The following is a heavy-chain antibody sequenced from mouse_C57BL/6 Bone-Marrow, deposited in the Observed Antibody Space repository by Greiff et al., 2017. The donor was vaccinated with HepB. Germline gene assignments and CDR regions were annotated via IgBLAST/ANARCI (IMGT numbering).Heavy chain of an antibody. D-gene: IGHD1-1*01. J-gene: IGHJ3*01. CDR2: IDPETGGT. V-gene: IGHV1-15*01. CDR3: TRDGSSPAWFAY. Sequence: QVQLQQSGAELVRPGASVTLSCKASGYTFTDYEMHWVKQTPVHGLEWIGAIDPETGGTAYNQKFKGKAILTADKSSSTAYMELRSLTSEDSGVYYCTRDGSSPAWFAYWGQGTLVTVSA. CDR1: GYTFTDYE.